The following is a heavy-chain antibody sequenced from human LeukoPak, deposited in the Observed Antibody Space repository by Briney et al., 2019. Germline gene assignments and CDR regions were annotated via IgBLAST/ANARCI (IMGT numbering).Heavy chain of an antibody. CDR2: IIPIFGTT. J-gene: IGHJ3*02. CDR3: ARAPPLKMEPEGDDAFHI. Sequence: ASVKVSCKASGGTFSSYDISWVRQAPGQGLEWMGGIIPIFGTTTYAQKFQGRVTMTTDESTSTAYMELSSLRSEDTAVYYCARAPPLKMEPEGDDAFHIWGQGTMVTVSS. D-gene: IGHD1-1*01. V-gene: IGHV1-69*05. CDR1: GGTFSSYD.